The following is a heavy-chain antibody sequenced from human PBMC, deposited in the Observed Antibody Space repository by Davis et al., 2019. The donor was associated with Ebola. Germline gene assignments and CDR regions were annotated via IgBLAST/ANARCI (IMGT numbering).Heavy chain of an antibody. CDR2: IYYSGTT. J-gene: IGHJ4*02. D-gene: IGHD3-9*01. CDR3: TTGHPYYDILTGYFMTSFDY. CDR1: GGSFSTYY. Sequence: SETLSLTCTVSGGSFSTYYWSWVRQPPGKGLEWVGYIYYSGTTHYNPSLRGRVTISVDTSKNQFSLKLSSVTAADTAVYYCTTGHPYYDILTGYFMTSFDYWGQGTLVTVSS. V-gene: IGHV4-59*01.